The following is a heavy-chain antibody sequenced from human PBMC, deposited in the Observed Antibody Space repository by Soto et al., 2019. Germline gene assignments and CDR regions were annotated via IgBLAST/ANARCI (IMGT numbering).Heavy chain of an antibody. CDR1: GFTLSNFA. V-gene: IGHV3-23*01. CDR2: VSGSGITT. Sequence: GGSLRLSCAASGFTLSNFAMSWVRQAPGKGLEWVSVVSGSGITTKYADSVKGRFIISRDNPNNTLSLQMHSLRAEDTGVYSCTRGGSLYDRTKGDYWGPGTQVTVSS. D-gene: IGHD3-16*01. CDR3: TRGGSLYDRTKGDY. J-gene: IGHJ4*02.